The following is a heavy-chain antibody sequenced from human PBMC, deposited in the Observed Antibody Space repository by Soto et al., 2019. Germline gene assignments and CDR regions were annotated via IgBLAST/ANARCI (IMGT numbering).Heavy chain of an antibody. V-gene: IGHV3-74*01. CDR2: IDTSGSST. D-gene: IGHD6-13*01. CDR1: GFIFTNFW. Sequence: PGGSLRLSCEASGFIFTNFWMHWVRQVPGKWLVWVSRIDTSGSSTSYADSVKGRFTISRDNAKNTVSLQMNSLRAEDTAVYYCARDDGAAVDLYYFDYWGQGXLVTVYS. J-gene: IGHJ4*02. CDR3: ARDDGAAVDLYYFDY.